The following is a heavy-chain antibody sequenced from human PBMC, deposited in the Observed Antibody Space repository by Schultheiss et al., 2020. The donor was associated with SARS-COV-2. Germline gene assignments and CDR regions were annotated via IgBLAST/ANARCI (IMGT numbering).Heavy chain of an antibody. V-gene: IGHV4-59*01. CDR2: IYYSGST. CDR3: ARDVLGYCSGGSCYSGNWFDP. CDR1: GGSISSYY. D-gene: IGHD2-15*01. J-gene: IGHJ5*02. Sequence: SETLSLTCTVSGGSISSYYWSWIRQPPGKGLEWIGYIYYSGSTNYNPSLKSRVTISVDTSKNQFSLNLSSVTAADTAVYYCARDVLGYCSGGSCYSGNWFDPWGQGTLVTVSS.